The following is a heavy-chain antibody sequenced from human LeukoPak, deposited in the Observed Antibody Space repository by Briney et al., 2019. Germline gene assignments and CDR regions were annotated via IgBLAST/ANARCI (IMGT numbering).Heavy chain of an antibody. CDR1: GYTFTGYY. CDR3: ARGHDYGDYDAFDI. Sequence: EASVKVSCKASGYTFTGYYMHWVRQAPGQGLEWMGRIIPIFGTANYAQKFQGRVTITTDESTSTAYMELSSLRSEDTAVYYCARGHDYGDYDAFDIWGQGTMVTVSS. V-gene: IGHV1-69*05. D-gene: IGHD4-17*01. J-gene: IGHJ3*02. CDR2: IIPIFGTA.